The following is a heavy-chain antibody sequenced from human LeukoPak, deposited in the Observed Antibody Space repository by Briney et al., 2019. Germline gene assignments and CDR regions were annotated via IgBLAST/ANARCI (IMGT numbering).Heavy chain of an antibody. J-gene: IGHJ4*02. CDR2: ITTSDGNT. V-gene: IGHV3-23*01. CDR3: AKDGGLWVSAHWGDS. CDR1: GFTFSSYT. Sequence: GGSLRLSCAASGFTFSSYTMSWVRQAPGKGLEWVSTITTSDGNTYYADSVKGRFTGSRDNSKNTLFLQMNSLRAEDTAVYYGAKDGGLWVSAHWGDSWGRGTLVTVSS. D-gene: IGHD7-27*01.